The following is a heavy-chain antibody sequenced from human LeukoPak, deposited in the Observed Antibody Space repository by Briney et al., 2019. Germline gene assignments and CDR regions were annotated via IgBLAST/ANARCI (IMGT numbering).Heavy chain of an antibody. CDR1: GGSISSYY. D-gene: IGHD1-26*01. CDR2: IYYSGST. CDR3: ARGSVNYYHPFDY. Sequence: EASETLSLTCTVSGGSISSYYWSWIRQPPGKGLEWIGYIYYSGSTNYNPSLKSRVTISVDTSKNQFSLNLNSVTAADTAVYYCARGSVNYYHPFDYWGQGTLVTVSS. J-gene: IGHJ4*02. V-gene: IGHV4-59*12.